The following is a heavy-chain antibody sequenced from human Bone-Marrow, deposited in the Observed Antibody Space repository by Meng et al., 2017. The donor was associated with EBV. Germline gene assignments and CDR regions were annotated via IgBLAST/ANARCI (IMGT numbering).Heavy chain of an antibody. J-gene: IGHJ5*02. D-gene: IGHD6-19*01. CDR1: GYSISSFYY. V-gene: IGHV4-39*01. Sequence: LQLREAGPGKVKPSETRSLPGTVSGYSISSFYYWGWIRQPPGRGLEWIGSVHYTGSTYYSPSLKSRVTVSVDTSKNQFSLRLTSVTAADTAVYYCARPFPSWQSPRLDPFGAWGQGTLVTVSS. CDR2: VHYTGST. CDR3: ARPFPSWQSPRLDPFGA.